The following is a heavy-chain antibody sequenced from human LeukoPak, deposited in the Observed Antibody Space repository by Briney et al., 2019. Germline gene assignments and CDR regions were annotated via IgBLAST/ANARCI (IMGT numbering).Heavy chain of an antibody. CDR2: ISSSGSTI. CDR1: GFTFSDYY. Sequence: GGSLRLSCAASGFTFSDYYMSWIRQAPGTGLEWVSYISSSGSTIYYADSVKGRFTISRDNAKNSLCVQMNSLRAEDTAVYYCARAYERLPLDYWGQGTLVTVSS. J-gene: IGHJ4*02. V-gene: IGHV3-11*04. CDR3: ARAYERLPLDY. D-gene: IGHD6-25*01.